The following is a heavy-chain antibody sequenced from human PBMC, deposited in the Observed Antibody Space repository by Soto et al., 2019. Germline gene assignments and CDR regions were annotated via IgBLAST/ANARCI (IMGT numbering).Heavy chain of an antibody. J-gene: IGHJ6*03. CDR1: SGSISSSNW. Sequence: SETLSLTCAVSSGSISSSNWWSWVRQPPGKGLEWIGEIYHSGSTNYNPSLKSRVTISVDKSKNQFSLKLSSVTAADTAVYYCARDLWSGYRSSDYYYYYMGVWGKGTTVTVSS. CDR3: ARDLWSGYRSSDYYYYYMGV. CDR2: IYHSGST. D-gene: IGHD3-3*01. V-gene: IGHV4-4*02.